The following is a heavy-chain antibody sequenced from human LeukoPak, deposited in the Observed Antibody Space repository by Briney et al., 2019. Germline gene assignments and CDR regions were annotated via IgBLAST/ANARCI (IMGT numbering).Heavy chain of an antibody. V-gene: IGHV4-4*07. CDR2: IHTSGST. CDR3: ARDRYYYDSSGYYRLDY. J-gene: IGHJ4*02. Sequence: SETLSLTCTVSGGSISSYYWSWIRQPAGEGLEWIGRIHTSGSTNYSPSLKSRVTMSVDTSKNQFSLKLSSVTAADTAVYYCARDRYYYDSSGYYRLDYWGQGTLVTVSS. CDR1: GGSISSYY. D-gene: IGHD3-22*01.